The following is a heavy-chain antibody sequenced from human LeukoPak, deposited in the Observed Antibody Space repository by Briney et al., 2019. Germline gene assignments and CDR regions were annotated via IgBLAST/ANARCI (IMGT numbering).Heavy chain of an antibody. CDR2: ISDSGST. Sequence: SETLSLTCTVSGGSITSYYWSWLRQSPGKGLDWIAFISDSGSTYYNPSLKSRVTISLDTSKKQFSLKLTSVTAADTAFYYCARVRGGTFFPHFDYWGQGTLVTVSS. V-gene: IGHV4-59*01. D-gene: IGHD3-10*01. CDR3: ARVRGGTFFPHFDY. J-gene: IGHJ4*02. CDR1: GGSITSYY.